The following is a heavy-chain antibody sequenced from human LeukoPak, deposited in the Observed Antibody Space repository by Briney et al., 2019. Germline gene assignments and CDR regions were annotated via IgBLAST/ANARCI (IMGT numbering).Heavy chain of an antibody. Sequence: SETLSLTCTVSGGSISSGGYYWSWIRQHPGKGLVWIGYIYYSGSTYYNPSLKSRVTISVDTSKNQFSLKLSSVTAADTAVYYCARTDTAMVTGAFDIWGQGTMVTVSS. D-gene: IGHD5-18*01. CDR3: ARTDTAMVTGAFDI. V-gene: IGHV4-31*03. CDR2: IYYSGST. J-gene: IGHJ3*02. CDR1: GGSISSGGYY.